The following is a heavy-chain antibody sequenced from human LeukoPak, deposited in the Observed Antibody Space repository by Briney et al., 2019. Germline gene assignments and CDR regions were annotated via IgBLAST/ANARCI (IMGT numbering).Heavy chain of an antibody. CDR3: ARDQRGFSYSKYYFDY. V-gene: IGHV3-33*01. CDR2: IWYDGTNK. J-gene: IGHJ4*02. CDR1: GFSFSSYG. D-gene: IGHD5-18*01. Sequence: PGGSLRLSCAASGFSFSSYGMHWVRQAPGKGLEWVAVIWYDGTNKYYADSVEGRFTISRDNSKNTLYLQMNSLRAEDTAVYYCARDQRGFSYSKYYFDYWGQGTLVTVSS.